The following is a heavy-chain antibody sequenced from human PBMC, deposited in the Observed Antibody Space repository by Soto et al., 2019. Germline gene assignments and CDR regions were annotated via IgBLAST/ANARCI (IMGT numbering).Heavy chain of an antibody. CDR3: AREHSIAKVGAFDI. CDR2: IYYSGST. CDR1: GGSISSYY. D-gene: IGHD6-6*01. Sequence: PSETLSLTCTVSGGSISSYYWSWIRQPPGKGLEWIGYIYYSGSTNYNPSLKSRVTISVDTSKNQFSLKLSSVTAADTAVYYCAREHSIAKVGAFDIWGQGTMVTVSS. V-gene: IGHV4-59*01. J-gene: IGHJ3*02.